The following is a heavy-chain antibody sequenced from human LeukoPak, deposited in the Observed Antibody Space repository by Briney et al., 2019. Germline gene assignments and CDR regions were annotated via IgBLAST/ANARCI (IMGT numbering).Heavy chain of an antibody. Sequence: PGGSLRLSCAAYGFTVSRNYMSCLSHAPRNGLEWVSVIYSGGSTYYADSVKGRFTISRHNSKNTLYLQMNSLRAEDTAVYYCARDVGYFPVWGQGTTVTVSS. CDR1: GFTVSRNY. J-gene: IGHJ6*02. CDR3: ARDVGYFPV. V-gene: IGHV3-53*04. CDR2: IYSGGST. D-gene: IGHD3-9*01.